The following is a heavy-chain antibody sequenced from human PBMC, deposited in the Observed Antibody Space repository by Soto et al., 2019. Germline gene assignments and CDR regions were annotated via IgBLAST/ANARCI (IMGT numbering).Heavy chain of an antibody. CDR3: ARGLTYYDFWSGYKAEDYYYGMDV. J-gene: IGHJ6*02. V-gene: IGHV4-31*03. D-gene: IGHD3-3*01. CDR1: GGSISSGGYY. CDR2: IYYSGST. Sequence: QVQLQESGPGLVKPSQTLSLTCTVSGGSISSGGYYWSWIRQHPGKGLEWIGYIYYSGSTYYNPSLKSRVTISVDTSKNQFSLKLSSVTAADTAVYYCARGLTYYDFWSGYKAEDYYYGMDVWGQGTTVTVSS.